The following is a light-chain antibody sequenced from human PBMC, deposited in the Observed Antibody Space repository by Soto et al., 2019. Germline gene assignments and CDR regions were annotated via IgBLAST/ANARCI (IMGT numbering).Light chain of an antibody. CDR3: QQYNSWPKT. V-gene: IGKV3-15*01. Sequence: EIVMTQSPATLSVSPGERATLSCRASQSVSSNLAWYQQKPGQAPTLLIYDTSTRATGIPARFSGSGSGTEFTLPISSLQSEDFAVYFCQQYNSWPKTFGQGTKVEIK. CDR1: QSVSSN. CDR2: DTS. J-gene: IGKJ1*01.